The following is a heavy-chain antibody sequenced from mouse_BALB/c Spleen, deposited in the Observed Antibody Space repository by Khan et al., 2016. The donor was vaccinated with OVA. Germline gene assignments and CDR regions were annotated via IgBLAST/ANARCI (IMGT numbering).Heavy chain of an antibody. D-gene: IGHD1-1*02. J-gene: IGHJ3*01. V-gene: IGHV1-77*01. CDR2: IYPGSDST. CDR3: ARAWWDWFAY. Sequence: VQLQESGPELVKPGASVKMSCKASGYTFTDYVMNWVKQRNGQGLEWIGQIYPGSDSTYYNEKFKGKATLTADRSSSTAYMQLSNLTSEDSAVYFCARAWWDWFAYWGQGTLVTVSA. CDR1: GYTFTDYV.